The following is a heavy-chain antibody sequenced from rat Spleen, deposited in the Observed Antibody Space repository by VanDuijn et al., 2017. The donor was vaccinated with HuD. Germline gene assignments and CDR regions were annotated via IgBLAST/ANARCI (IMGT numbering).Heavy chain of an antibody. J-gene: IGHJ4*01. CDR3: ARDVANYYGGTYGVMAA. CDR2: MSGGRST. CDR1: GFSLNTYT. Sequence: QVQLKESGPGLVQPSQTLTLTCTVSGFSLNTYTVSWVRQPPGKGLEWIAAMSGGRSTYYNSALESRLSISGDSSKSQVFLKMNSLQTEDTATYYCARDVANYYGGTYGVMAAWGQGASVTVSS. D-gene: IGHD1-12*02. V-gene: IGHV2-6*01.